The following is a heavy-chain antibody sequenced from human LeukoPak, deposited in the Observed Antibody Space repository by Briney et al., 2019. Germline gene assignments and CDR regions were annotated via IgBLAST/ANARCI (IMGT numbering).Heavy chain of an antibody. V-gene: IGHV3-73*01. CDR1: GFTLSGSV. CDR2: ITTKPDNYAT. CDR3: TTYRSGPY. J-gene: IGHJ4*02. D-gene: IGHD6-19*01. Sequence: PGGSLRLSCAASGFTLSGSVIHWVRQASGKGLEWVGRITTKPDNYATAYAASVKGRFTISRDDSESTAYLQMNSLKTEDTAVYYCTTYRSGPYWGRGTLVTVSS.